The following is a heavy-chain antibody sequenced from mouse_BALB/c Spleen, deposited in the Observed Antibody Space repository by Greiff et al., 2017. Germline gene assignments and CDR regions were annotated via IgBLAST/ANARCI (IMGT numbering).Heavy chain of an antibody. CDR2: IWGDGST. D-gene: IGHD1-1*01. J-gene: IGHJ3*01. V-gene: IGHV2-6-7*01. CDR1: GFSLTGYG. CDR3: AREVGGYYYGSSSWFAY. Sequence: QVQLQESGPGLVAPSQSLSITCTVSGFSLTGYGVNWVRQPPGKGLEWLGMIWGDGSTDYNSALKSRLSISKDNSKSQVFLKMNSLQTDDTARYYCAREVGGYYYGSSSWFAYWGQGTLVTVSA.